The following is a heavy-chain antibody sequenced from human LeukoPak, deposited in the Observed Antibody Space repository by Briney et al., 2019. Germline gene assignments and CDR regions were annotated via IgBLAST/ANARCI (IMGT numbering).Heavy chain of an antibody. Sequence: PSETLSLTCTVSGGSISSSSYYWGWIRQPPGKGLEWIGSIYYSGSTYYNPSLKSRVTISVDTSKNQFSLKLSSVTAAGTAVYYCARLEWGVQQLVEGPGDYYYMDVWGKGTTVTVSS. J-gene: IGHJ6*03. CDR3: ARLEWGVQQLVEGPGDYYYMDV. CDR2: IYYSGST. CDR1: GGSISSSSYY. V-gene: IGHV4-39*01. D-gene: IGHD6-6*01.